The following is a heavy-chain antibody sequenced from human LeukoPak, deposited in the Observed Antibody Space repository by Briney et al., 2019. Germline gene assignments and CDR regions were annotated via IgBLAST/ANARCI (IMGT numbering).Heavy chain of an antibody. Sequence: SVKVSCKASGGTFSSYTISWVRQAPGQGLEWMGRIIPILGIANYAQKFQGRVTITADKSTSTAYMELSSMRSEDTAVYYCARESVPAAIFTAYWFDPWGQGTLVTVSS. CDR3: ARESVPAAIFTAYWFDP. D-gene: IGHD2-2*01. V-gene: IGHV1-69*04. J-gene: IGHJ5*02. CDR2: IIPILGIA. CDR1: GGTFSSYT.